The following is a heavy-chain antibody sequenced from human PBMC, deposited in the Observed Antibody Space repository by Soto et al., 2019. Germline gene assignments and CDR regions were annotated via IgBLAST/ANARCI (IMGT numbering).Heavy chain of an antibody. CDR3: ARRGRGSGSYYYYYGMDV. J-gene: IGHJ6*02. CDR1: GFTFSSCG. D-gene: IGHD3-10*01. Sequence: AGSLRLSCAASGFTFSSCGMHWVRQAPGKGLEWVGVIWYDGSNKYYADSVKGRFTISRDNSKKTLYLQMNSLRAEDTAVYYCARRGRGSGSYYYYYGMDVWGQGTTVTVSS. V-gene: IGHV3-33*01. CDR2: IWYDGSNK.